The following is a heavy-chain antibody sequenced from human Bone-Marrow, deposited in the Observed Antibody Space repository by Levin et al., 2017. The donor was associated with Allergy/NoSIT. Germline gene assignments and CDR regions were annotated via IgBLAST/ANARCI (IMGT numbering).Heavy chain of an antibody. CDR2: ISYDGSNK. D-gene: IGHD3-10*01. CDR3: ARDIIKYSGSGSYVDY. CDR1: GFTFSSYA. Sequence: PGGSLRLSCAASGFTFSSYAMHWVRQAPGKGLEWVAVISYDGSNKYYADSVKGRFTISRDNSKNTLYLQMNSLRAEDTAVYYCARDIIKYSGSGSYVDYWGQGTLVTVSS. J-gene: IGHJ4*02. V-gene: IGHV3-30-3*01.